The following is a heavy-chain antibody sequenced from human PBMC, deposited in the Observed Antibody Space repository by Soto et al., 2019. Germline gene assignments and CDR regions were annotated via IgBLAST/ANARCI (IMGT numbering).Heavy chain of an antibody. D-gene: IGHD6-19*01. CDR1: GYTFT. V-gene: IGHV1-3*04. Sequence: ASVKVSCKASGYTFTMHWVRQAPGQRLEWMGWINTDNGNTKYSQKFQGRVTIIRDTSASTAYMELSSLRSEDTAVYYCASQGVAGKFDYWGQGTLVTSPQ. CDR3: ASQGVAGKFDY. CDR2: INTDNGNT. J-gene: IGHJ4*02.